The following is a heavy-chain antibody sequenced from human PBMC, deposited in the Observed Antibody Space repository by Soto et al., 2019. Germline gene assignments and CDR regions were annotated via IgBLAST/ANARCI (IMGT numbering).Heavy chain of an antibody. CDR1: GFTFSTYS. V-gene: IGHV3-21*01. CDR2: ISSSSSYM. J-gene: IGHJ6*02. CDR3: ARDPTRRYYYYDMDV. D-gene: IGHD4-17*01. Sequence: LRLSCAASGFTFSTYSMSWVRQAPSKGLEWVSSISSSSSYMYYADSVKGRFTISRDNAKNSLYLQMNSLRAEDTAVYYCARDPTRRYYYYDMDVWGQGTTVTVSS.